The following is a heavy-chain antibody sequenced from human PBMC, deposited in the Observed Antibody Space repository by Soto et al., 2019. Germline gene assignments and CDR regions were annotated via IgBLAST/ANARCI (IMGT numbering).Heavy chain of an antibody. Sequence: EVQLVESGGGLVQPGRSLRLSCAASGFTFDDYAMHWVRQAPGKGLEWVSYISSSSSTIYYADSVKGRFTISRDNAKNSLYLQMNSLRDEDTAVYYCWVSAAMVESFDYWGQGTLVTVSS. CDR2: ISSSSSTI. CDR1: GFTFDDYA. CDR3: WVSAAMVESFDY. V-gene: IGHV3-48*02. D-gene: IGHD5-18*01. J-gene: IGHJ4*02.